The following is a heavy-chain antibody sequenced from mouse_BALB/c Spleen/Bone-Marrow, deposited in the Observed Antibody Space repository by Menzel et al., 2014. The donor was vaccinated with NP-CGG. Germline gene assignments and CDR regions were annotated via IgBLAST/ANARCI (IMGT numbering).Heavy chain of an antibody. Sequence: EVQGVESGAELVKPGASVKLSCTASGFNIKDTYMHWVKQRPDQGLEWVGRIDPANGNTKYNPKFQGKATITSDTSSNTAYLQLSSLTSGDTAVHYCVGWEDYWGQGTTLTVSS. D-gene: IGHD4-1*01. CDR1: GFNIKDTY. J-gene: IGHJ2*01. CDR2: IDPANGNT. CDR3: VGWEDY. V-gene: IGHV14-3*02.